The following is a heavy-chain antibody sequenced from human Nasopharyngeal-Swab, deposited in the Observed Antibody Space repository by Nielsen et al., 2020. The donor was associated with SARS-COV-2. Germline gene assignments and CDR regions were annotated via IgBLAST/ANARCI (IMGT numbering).Heavy chain of an antibody. CDR1: GGSFSGHY. D-gene: IGHD5-12*01. J-gene: IGHJ4*02. V-gene: IGHV4-34*01. Sequence: SQTLSLTCAVYGGSFSGHYWSWIRHPPGKGLGWIGEINHGGSTNYKPSLKSRVTISIDTSKNQFSLRPSSVTAADTAVYYCARDTDPYDHFDYWGQRTLVTVSS. CDR2: INHGGST. CDR3: ARDTDPYDHFDY.